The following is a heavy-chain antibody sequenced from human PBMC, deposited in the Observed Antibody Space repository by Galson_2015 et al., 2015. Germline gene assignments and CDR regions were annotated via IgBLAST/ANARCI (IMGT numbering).Heavy chain of an antibody. CDR1: GFTFDDYA. Sequence: SLRLSCAASGFTFDDYAMHWVRQAPGKGLEWVSGISWNSGSIGYADSMKGRFTISRDNAKNSLYLQMNSLRAEDTALYYCAKDWGSSWYYFDYWGQGTLVTVSS. D-gene: IGHD6-13*01. V-gene: IGHV3-9*01. J-gene: IGHJ4*02. CDR2: ISWNSGSI. CDR3: AKDWGSSWYYFDY.